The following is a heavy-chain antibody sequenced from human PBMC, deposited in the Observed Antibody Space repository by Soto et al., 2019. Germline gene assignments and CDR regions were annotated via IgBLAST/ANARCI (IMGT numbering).Heavy chain of an antibody. Sequence: PSETLSLTCTVSGGSISSGGYYWSWIRQHPGKGLEWIGSIYYSGSTYYNPSLKSRVTISVDTSKNQFSLKLSSVTAADTAVYYCARQPLTGELLPNDAFDIWGQGTMVTVSS. V-gene: IGHV4-39*01. J-gene: IGHJ3*02. CDR3: ARQPLTGELLPNDAFDI. CDR2: IYYSGST. D-gene: IGHD1-26*01. CDR1: GGSISSGGYY.